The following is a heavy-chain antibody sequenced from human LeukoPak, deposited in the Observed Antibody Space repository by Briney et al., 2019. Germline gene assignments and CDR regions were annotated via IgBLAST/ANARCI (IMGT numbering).Heavy chain of an antibody. CDR2: IYSGDSDT. Sequence: GESLKISCKGSGYSFTSHWIGWVRQMPGKGLEWMGIIYSGDSDTRYSPSIQGQVTISADKSISTAYLQWSSLKASDTAMYYCARMTLNWGSPDAFDIWGQGTMVTVSS. CDR1: GYSFTSHW. CDR3: ARMTLNWGSPDAFDI. D-gene: IGHD7-27*01. V-gene: IGHV5-51*01. J-gene: IGHJ3*02.